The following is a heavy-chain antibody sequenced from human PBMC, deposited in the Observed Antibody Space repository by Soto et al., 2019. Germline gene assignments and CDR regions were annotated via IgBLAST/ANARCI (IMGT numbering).Heavy chain of an antibody. CDR1: GFTFRSYW. D-gene: IGHD1-26*01. J-gene: IGHJ4*02. CDR2: IKGDGSEK. V-gene: IGHV3-7*01. Sequence: EVQLVESGGGLVQPGGSLRLSCVVSGFTFRSYWMTWVRQAPGKGLEWVANIKGDGSEKYYVDSVEGRFTISRDNAKNSLYLQLNSLRAEDTAVYYCARDLVVGGRSLNCWGPGTLVTVSS. CDR3: ARDLVVGGRSLNC.